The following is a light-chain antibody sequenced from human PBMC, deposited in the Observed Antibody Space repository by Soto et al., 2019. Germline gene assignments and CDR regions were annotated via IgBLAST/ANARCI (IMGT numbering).Light chain of an antibody. V-gene: IGLV2-23*01. CDR1: SSVVGSYEF. CDR2: GDS. J-gene: IGLJ3*02. Sequence: QSALTQPASVSGSPGQSITISCTGISSVVGSYEFVSWYQQHPGKAPKLMIYGDSRPSGVSDRFSGSKAGNTASLTISGLQAEDECDYYCCSNAGTRTVFGGGTKLTVL. CDR3: CSNAGTRTV.